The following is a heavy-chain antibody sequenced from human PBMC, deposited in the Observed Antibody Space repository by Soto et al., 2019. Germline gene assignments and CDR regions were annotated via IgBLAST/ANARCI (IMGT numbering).Heavy chain of an antibody. Sequence: QVQLVQSGAEVKKPGASVKVSCKTSGYTFTSYHISWVRQAPGQGLEWMGSISPYNNTTTYAQKFQGRVTMTTDTFTSTAYMELRTLRSDDTAVYYCARDTPPTDYWGEGTLGTVSS. CDR1: GYTFTSYH. V-gene: IGHV1-18*01. CDR2: ISPYNNTT. CDR3: ARDTPPTDY. J-gene: IGHJ4*02.